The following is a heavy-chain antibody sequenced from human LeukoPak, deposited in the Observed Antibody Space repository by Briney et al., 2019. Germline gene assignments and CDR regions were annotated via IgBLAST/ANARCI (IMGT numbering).Heavy chain of an antibody. CDR2: IYTSGST. Sequence: SETLSLTCTVSGGSNSSGSYYWSWIRQPAGKGLEWIGRIYTSGSTNYNPSLKSRVTISVDTSKNQFSLKLSSVTAADTAVYYCARAVTIFGVVIADYWGRGTLVTVSS. D-gene: IGHD3-3*01. J-gene: IGHJ4*02. V-gene: IGHV4-61*02. CDR3: ARAVTIFGVVIADY. CDR1: GGSNSSGSYY.